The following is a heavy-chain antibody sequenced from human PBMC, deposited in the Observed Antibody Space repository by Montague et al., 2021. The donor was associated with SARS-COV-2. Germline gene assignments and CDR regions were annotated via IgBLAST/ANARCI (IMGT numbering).Heavy chain of an antibody. J-gene: IGHJ4*02. CDR3: ARRGRPYSGYTTGYFDY. CDR2: IDPSDSYT. CDR1: GYIFISHW. D-gene: IGHD5-12*01. V-gene: IGHV5-10-1*01. Sequence: QSGAEVKKPGESLRISCKVSGYIFISHWITWVRQMPGKGLEWMGRIDPSDSYTNYSLSFQGHVSISVDKSISTAYLQWSSLKASNTAMYYCARRGRPYSGYTTGYFDYWGQGTLVTVSS.